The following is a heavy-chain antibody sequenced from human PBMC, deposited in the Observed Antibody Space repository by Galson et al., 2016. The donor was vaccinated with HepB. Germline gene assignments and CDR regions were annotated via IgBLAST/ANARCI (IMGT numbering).Heavy chain of an antibody. CDR1: GGSISNGGYY. J-gene: IGHJ4*02. Sequence: LSLTCSVSGGSISNGGYYWSWIRQHPGKGLEWIGNIYYSGSTHYNPSLKSRVTLSVDTSKNQFSLKLTSVIAADTAVYYCTRRGANSWYGKKYFDNWGQGTLVTVSS. D-gene: IGHD6-13*01. V-gene: IGHV4-31*03. CDR3: TRRGANSWYGKKYFDN. CDR2: IYYSGST.